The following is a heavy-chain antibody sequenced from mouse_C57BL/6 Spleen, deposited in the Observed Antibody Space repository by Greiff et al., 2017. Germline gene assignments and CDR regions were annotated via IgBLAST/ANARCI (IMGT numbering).Heavy chain of an antibody. Sequence: QVQLQQSGAELVRPGASVTLSCKASGYTLTDYEMHWVKQTPVHGLEWIGAIDPETGGTAYNQKFKGKAILTADKASSTAYMELRSLTSEDSAVYYCTRYDYEIDYWGQGTTLTVSS. V-gene: IGHV1-15*01. CDR2: IDPETGGT. CDR3: TRYDYEIDY. D-gene: IGHD2-4*01. CDR1: GYTLTDYE. J-gene: IGHJ2*01.